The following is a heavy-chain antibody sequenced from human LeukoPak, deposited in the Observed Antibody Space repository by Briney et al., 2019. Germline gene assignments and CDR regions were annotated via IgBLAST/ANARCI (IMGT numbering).Heavy chain of an antibody. Sequence: ASVKVSCKASGYTFTGYYMHWMRQAPGQGLEWMGWINPNSGGTNYAQKFQGRVTMTRDTSISTAYMELSRLRSDDTAVYYCARYRASIVGAKALDYWGQGTLVTVSS. D-gene: IGHD1-26*01. V-gene: IGHV1-2*02. J-gene: IGHJ4*02. CDR2: INPNSGGT. CDR3: ARYRASIVGAKALDY. CDR1: GYTFTGYY.